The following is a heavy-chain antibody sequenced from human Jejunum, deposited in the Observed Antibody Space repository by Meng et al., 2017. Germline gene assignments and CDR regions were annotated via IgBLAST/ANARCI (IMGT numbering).Heavy chain of an antibody. V-gene: IGHV1-2*02. Sequence: ASVKVSCKTSGYSFIDNYIHWVRQAPGQGLEWMGYINPKSGDTIYAQKFQGRVTMTRDTSISTAYMELGSLTSDDTATYYCGRPSYLSLFDYWGQGTRVTVSS. J-gene: IGHJ4*02. D-gene: IGHD5-18*01. CDR3: GRPSYLSLFDY. CDR1: GYSFIDNY. CDR2: INPKSGDT.